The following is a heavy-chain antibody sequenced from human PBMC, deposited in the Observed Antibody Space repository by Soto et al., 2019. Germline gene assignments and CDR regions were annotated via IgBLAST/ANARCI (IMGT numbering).Heavy chain of an antibody. V-gene: IGHV3-33*06. Sequence: PGGSLRLSCAASGFIFSNYGMHWVRQAPGKGLEWVALIYYDGSYENYADSVKGRFTISRDNSKSTLWLQMNSLRVEDTAVYYCAKSGGGGYDSNNDYSGGLLMSPSWGQGTLVTVSS. CDR2: IYYDGSYE. CDR1: GFIFSNYG. J-gene: IGHJ4*02. CDR3: AKSGGGGYDSNNDYSGGLLMSPS. D-gene: IGHD3-22*01.